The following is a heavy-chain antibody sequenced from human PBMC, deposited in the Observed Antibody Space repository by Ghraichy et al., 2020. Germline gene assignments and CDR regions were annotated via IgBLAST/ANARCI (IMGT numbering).Heavy chain of an antibody. CDR2: IYHSGST. Sequence: SETLSLTCAVSGGSISSSNWWSWVRQPPGKGLEWIGEIYHSGSTNYNPSLKSRVTISVDKSKNQFSLKLSSVTAADTAVYYCARVIWFGEPTNHYYYYGMDVWGQGTTVTVSS. V-gene: IGHV4-4*02. J-gene: IGHJ6*02. CDR3: ARVIWFGEPTNHYYYYGMDV. CDR1: GGSISSSNW. D-gene: IGHD3-10*01.